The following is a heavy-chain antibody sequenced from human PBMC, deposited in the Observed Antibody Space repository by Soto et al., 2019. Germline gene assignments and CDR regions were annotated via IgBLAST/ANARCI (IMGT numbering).Heavy chain of an antibody. V-gene: IGHV1-69*12. Sequence: QVQLVQSGAEVKKPGSSVKVSCKASGGTFSSYAISWVRQAPGQGLEWMGGIIPIFGTANYAQKFQGRVTITAGESASAAYMELRSMISEDTAVYYCARGSQVTMVRGVIITHYYYYGMDVWGQGTTVTVSS. CDR1: GGTFSSYA. CDR3: ARGSQVTMVRGVIITHYYYYGMDV. CDR2: IIPIFGTA. D-gene: IGHD3-10*01. J-gene: IGHJ6*02.